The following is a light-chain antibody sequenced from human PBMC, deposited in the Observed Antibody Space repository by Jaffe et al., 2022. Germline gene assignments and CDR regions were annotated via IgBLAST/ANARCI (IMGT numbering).Light chain of an antibody. CDR2: DAS. Sequence: AIQLTQSPSSLSASVGDRVTISCRASQGISSALVWYQQKPGKAPNLLIYDASSLESGVPSRFSGSGSGTDFTLTISSLQPEDFASYYCQQFNSYPLTFGGGTKVEIK. CDR1: QGISSA. J-gene: IGKJ4*01. V-gene: IGKV1-13*02. CDR3: QQFNSYPLT.